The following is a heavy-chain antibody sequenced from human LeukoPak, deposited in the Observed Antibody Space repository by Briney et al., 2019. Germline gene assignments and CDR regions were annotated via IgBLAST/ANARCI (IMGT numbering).Heavy chain of an antibody. CDR2: ISGSGGST. J-gene: IGHJ6*03. Sequence: PGGSLRLSCAASGFTFSSYAMSWVRQAPGKGLEWVSAISGSGGSTYYADSVKGRFTISRDNSKNTLYLQMNSLRAEDTAVYYCAKVGIVDYYGSGSYRRNYYYYYMDVWGKGTTVTISS. CDR1: GFTFSSYA. CDR3: AKVGIVDYYGSGSYRRNYYYYYMDV. D-gene: IGHD3-10*01. V-gene: IGHV3-23*01.